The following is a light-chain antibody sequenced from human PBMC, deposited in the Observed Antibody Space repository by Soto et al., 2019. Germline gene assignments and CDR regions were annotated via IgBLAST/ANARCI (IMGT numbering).Light chain of an antibody. CDR3: TSYAGTNNFVL. Sequence: QSVLTQPPSASGSPGQSVTISCTGSNNDIGSYDYVSWYQQHPGKAPKLIIYEVAKRPSGVPDRFSGSKSGNTASLTVSGLQAEDEADFYCTSYAGTNNFVLFGGGTKLTVL. CDR1: NNDIGSYDY. CDR2: EVA. J-gene: IGLJ2*01. V-gene: IGLV2-8*01.